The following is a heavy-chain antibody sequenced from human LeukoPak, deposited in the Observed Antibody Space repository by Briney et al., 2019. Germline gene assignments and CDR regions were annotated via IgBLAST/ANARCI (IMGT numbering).Heavy chain of an antibody. Sequence: GRSLRLSCAASGFFFSSYGMHWVRQAQGKGLEWVAGTSYDGTNKFYGDSVKGRFTISRDNSQNTLCLQMDSLRAEDTAVYYCAKSTRVNSRDYGMDVWGQGTTVTVFS. CDR2: TSYDGTNK. CDR1: GFFFSSYG. V-gene: IGHV3-30*18. CDR3: AKSTRVNSRDYGMDV. D-gene: IGHD1-7*01. J-gene: IGHJ6*02.